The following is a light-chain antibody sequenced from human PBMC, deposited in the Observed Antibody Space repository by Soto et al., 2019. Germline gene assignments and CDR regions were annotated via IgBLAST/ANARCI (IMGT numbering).Light chain of an antibody. CDR2: DAS. V-gene: IGKV1-33*01. Sequence: DIQMTQSPSSLSASVGDRVTITCQASQDISNFLNWYQQKSGKAPKLLIYDASNMETGVPSRFSGSGSGTEFTFTISSLQPEDIATYYCQQYDDLPITFGQGTRLEIK. CDR1: QDISNF. CDR3: QQYDDLPIT. J-gene: IGKJ5*01.